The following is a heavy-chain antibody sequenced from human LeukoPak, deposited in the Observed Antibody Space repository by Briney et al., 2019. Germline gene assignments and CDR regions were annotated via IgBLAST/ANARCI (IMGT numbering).Heavy chain of an antibody. CDR3: ARYCSGGRCYLGYYYYGMDV. CDR2: IWYDGSNK. CDR1: GFTFSSYG. Sequence: GGSLRLSCAASGFTFSSYGMHWVRQAPGKGLEWVAVIWYDGSNKYYADSVKGRFTISRDNSKNTLYLQMNSLRAEDTAVYYCARYCSGGRCYLGYYYYGMDVWGQGTTVTVSS. J-gene: IGHJ6*02. V-gene: IGHV3-33*01. D-gene: IGHD2-15*01.